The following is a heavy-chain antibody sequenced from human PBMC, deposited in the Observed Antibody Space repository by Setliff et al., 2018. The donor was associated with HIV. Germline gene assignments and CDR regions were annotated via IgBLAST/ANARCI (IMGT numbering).Heavy chain of an antibody. D-gene: IGHD3-22*01. J-gene: IGHJ4*02. CDR2: IIPIFGTT. CDR3: ARDVLALVISVYGF. Sequence: SVKVSCKTSGGTFSSYGISWVRQAPGQGLEWMGGIIPIFGTTNYAQRFQGRLTITADESTSTAYMELSSLRSDDTAVYYCARDVLALVISVYGFWGQGIPVTVSS. V-gene: IGHV1-69*13. CDR1: GGTFSSYG.